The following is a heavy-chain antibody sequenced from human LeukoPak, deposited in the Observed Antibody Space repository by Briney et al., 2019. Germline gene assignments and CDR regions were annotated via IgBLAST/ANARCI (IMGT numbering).Heavy chain of an antibody. CDR1: GFTFSSYS. CDR3: ARGFRRYDSSGYSGEYYFDY. CDR2: ISSSSSYI. D-gene: IGHD3-22*01. V-gene: IGHV3-21*01. Sequence: GGSLRLSCAASGFTFSSYSMNWVREAPGQGLEWVSSISSSSSYIYYADSVKGRFTISRDNAKNSLYLQMNSLRAEDTAVYYCARGFRRYDSSGYSGEYYFDYWGQGTLVTVSS. J-gene: IGHJ4*02.